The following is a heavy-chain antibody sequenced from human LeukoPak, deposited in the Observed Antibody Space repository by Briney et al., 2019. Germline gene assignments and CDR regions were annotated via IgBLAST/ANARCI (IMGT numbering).Heavy chain of an antibody. J-gene: IGHJ4*02. CDR1: DGSISSSSYY. V-gene: IGHV4-39*07. CDR3: AREVVAAPGTVDY. CDR2: IYYSGST. Sequence: PSETLSLTCTVSDGSISSSSYYWGWIRQPPGKGLEWIGSIYYSGSTYYNPSLKSRVTISVDTSKNQFSLKLSSVTAADTAVYYCAREVVAAPGTVDYWGQGTLVTVSS. D-gene: IGHD6-13*01.